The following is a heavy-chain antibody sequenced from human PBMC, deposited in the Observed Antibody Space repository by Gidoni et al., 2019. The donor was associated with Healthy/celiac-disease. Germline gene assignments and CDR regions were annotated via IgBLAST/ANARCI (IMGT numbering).Heavy chain of an antibody. Sequence: QLQLQESGPGLVKPSETLSLTCTVSGGSISSSSYYWGWIRQPPGKGLEWIGSIYYSGSTYYNPSLKSRVTISVDTSKNQFSLKLSSVTAADTAVYYCARVGGTVAGFDYWGQGTLVTVSS. CDR2: IYYSGST. CDR3: ARVGGTVAGFDY. V-gene: IGHV4-39*07. D-gene: IGHD6-19*01. CDR1: GGSISSSSYY. J-gene: IGHJ4*02.